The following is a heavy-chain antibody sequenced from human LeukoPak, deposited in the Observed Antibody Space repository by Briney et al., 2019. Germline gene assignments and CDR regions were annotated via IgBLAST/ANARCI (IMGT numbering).Heavy chain of an antibody. Sequence: SETLSLTCGVYGGSLTGHYWSWIRQPPGKGLEWIGEGGDRGGTKFNPSLKGRATISADTSKNQFSLKPFSVTAADTAVYYCAKNGQSGFSFDPWGQGTLVTVSS. CDR2: GGDRGGT. CDR3: AKNGQSGFSFDP. J-gene: IGHJ5*02. D-gene: IGHD2-8*01. V-gene: IGHV4-34*01. CDR1: GGSLTGHY.